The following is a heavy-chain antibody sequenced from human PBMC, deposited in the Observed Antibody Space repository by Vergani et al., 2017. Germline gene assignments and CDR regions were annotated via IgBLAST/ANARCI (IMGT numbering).Heavy chain of an antibody. CDR3: ARLFGLWFGLREAGFDY. CDR1: GYSISSGYY. D-gene: IGHD3-10*01. V-gene: IGHV4-38-2*01. J-gene: IGHJ4*02. Sequence: QVQLQESGPGLVKPSETLFLTCAVSGYSISSGYYWGWIRQPPGKGLEWIGSIYHSGSTYYNPSLKSRVTISVDTSKNQFSLKLSSVTAADTAVYYCARLFGLWFGLREAGFDYWGQGTLVTVSS. CDR2: IYHSGST.